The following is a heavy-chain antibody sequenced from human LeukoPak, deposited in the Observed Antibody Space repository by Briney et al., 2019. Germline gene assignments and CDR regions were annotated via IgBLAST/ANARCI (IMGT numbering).Heavy chain of an antibody. Sequence: SLRLSCAASGFTFSSYSMNWVRQAPGKGLEWVSGISWNSGSIGYADSVKGRFTISRDNAKNSLYLQMNSLRAEDTALYYCAKDKSSGWFDAFDIWGQGTMVTVSS. J-gene: IGHJ3*02. CDR3: AKDKSSGWFDAFDI. D-gene: IGHD6-19*01. V-gene: IGHV3-9*01. CDR2: ISWNSGSI. CDR1: GFTFSSYS.